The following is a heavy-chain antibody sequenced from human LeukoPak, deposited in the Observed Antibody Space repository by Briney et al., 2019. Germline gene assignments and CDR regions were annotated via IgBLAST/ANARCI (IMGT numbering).Heavy chain of an antibody. CDR2: IYYSGST. D-gene: IGHD6-19*01. Sequence: SETLSLTCNVSGGSISSYYWSWIRQPPGKGLEWIGYIYYSGSTNNNPSLKSRVTISVDTSKNQFSLKLSSVTAADTAVYYCARPGGRYSSAWFFDYWGQGTLVTVSS. J-gene: IGHJ4*02. CDR1: GGSISSYY. CDR3: ARPGGRYSSAWFFDY. V-gene: IGHV4-59*08.